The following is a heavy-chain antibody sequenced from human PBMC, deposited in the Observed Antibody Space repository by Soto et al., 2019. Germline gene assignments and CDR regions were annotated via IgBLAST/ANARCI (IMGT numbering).Heavy chain of an antibody. V-gene: IGHV3-53*01. Sequence: PVGSLRISCAASGFTVSSNYMSWVRQAPGKGLEWVSVIYSGGSTYYADSVKGRFTISRDNSKNTLYLQMNSLRAEDTAVYYCARGQGSEAAGQYYYYGMDVWGQGTTVTVSS. CDR2: IYSGGST. CDR3: ARGQGSEAAGQYYYYGMDV. J-gene: IGHJ6*02. CDR1: GFTVSSNY. D-gene: IGHD6-13*01.